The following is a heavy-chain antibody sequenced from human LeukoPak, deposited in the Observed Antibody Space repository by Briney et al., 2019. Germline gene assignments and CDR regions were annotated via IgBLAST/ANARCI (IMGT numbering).Heavy chain of an antibody. D-gene: IGHD6-19*01. J-gene: IGHJ4*02. CDR3: ARALYSSGHLDY. V-gene: IGHV4-59*01. Sequence: PSETLSLTCTVSGGSISSYYLSWIRQPPGQGLEWIGYIYYSGSTTYNPSIMSRVAISVDTSKNQFSLKLISVTAADAAVYYCARALYSSGHLDYWGQGTLVTVSS. CDR2: IYYSGST. CDR1: GGSISSYY.